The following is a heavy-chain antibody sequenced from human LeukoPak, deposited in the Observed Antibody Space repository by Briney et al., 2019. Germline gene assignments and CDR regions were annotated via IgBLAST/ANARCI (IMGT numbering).Heavy chain of an antibody. V-gene: IGHV3-7*01. Sequence: PGGSLRLSCAASGFTFSGYWMSWVRQAPGKGLEWVANMNQDGSAKDYGGSVEGRFTISRDNPKNSLYLQMNSLTAEDTAVYFCASAPNENYFDFWGQGTLVTVSS. J-gene: IGHJ4*02. CDR3: ASAPNENYFDF. CDR1: GFTFSGYW. CDR2: MNQDGSAK.